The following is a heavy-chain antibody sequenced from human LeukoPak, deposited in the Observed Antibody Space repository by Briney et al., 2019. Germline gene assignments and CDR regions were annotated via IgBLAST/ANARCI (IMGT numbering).Heavy chain of an antibody. D-gene: IGHD3-10*01. V-gene: IGHV4-39*07. CDR1: GGSISSYY. Sequence: SETLSLTCTVSGGSISSYYWGWIRQPPGKGLEWIGSIYYSGSTYYNPSLKSRVTISVDTSKNQFSLKLSSVTAADTAVYYCARDELWFGEFTNWFDPWGQGTLVTVSS. CDR2: IYYSGST. CDR3: ARDELWFGEFTNWFDP. J-gene: IGHJ5*02.